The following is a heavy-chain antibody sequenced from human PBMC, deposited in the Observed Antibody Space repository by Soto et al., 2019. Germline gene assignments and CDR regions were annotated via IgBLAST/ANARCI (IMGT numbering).Heavy chain of an antibody. J-gene: IGHJ6*04. V-gene: IGHV1-69*04. Sequence: SVKVSCKASGGTFSSYTISWVRQAPGQGLEWMGRIIPILGIANYAQKFQGRVTITADKSTSTAYMELSSLRSEDTAVYYCARDHRGDIVRLYVWGKGTTVTVSS. D-gene: IGHD2-15*01. CDR2: IIPILGIA. CDR1: GGTFSSYT. CDR3: ARDHRGDIVRLYV.